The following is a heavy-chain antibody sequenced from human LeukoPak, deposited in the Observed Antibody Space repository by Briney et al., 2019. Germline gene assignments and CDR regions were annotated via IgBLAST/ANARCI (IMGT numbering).Heavy chain of an antibody. CDR3: ARGPGYCSGGSCYSGAFDI. V-gene: IGHV4-39*07. Sequence: SETLSLTCSVSGGSINSNNYYWGWIRQPPGRGLEWIGSIYHSGSTYYNPSLKSRVTISVDTSKNQFSLKLSSVTAADTAVYYCARGPGYCSGGSCYSGAFDIWGQGTMVTVSS. CDR1: GGSINSNNYY. CDR2: IYHSGST. D-gene: IGHD2-15*01. J-gene: IGHJ3*02.